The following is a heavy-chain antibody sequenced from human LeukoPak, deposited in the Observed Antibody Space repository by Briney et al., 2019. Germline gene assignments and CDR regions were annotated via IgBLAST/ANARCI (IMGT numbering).Heavy chain of an antibody. CDR2: IKQDGSEK. J-gene: IGHJ3*02. Sequence: GGSLRLSCAASGFTCSSYWMSWVRQAPGKGLEWVANIKQDGSEKYYVDSVKGRYTISRDNAKNSLYLQMNSLRAADTAVYYCARGGIVVVRDAFDIWGQGTMVTVSS. CDR3: ARGGIVVVRDAFDI. CDR1: GFTCSSYW. D-gene: IGHD3-22*01. V-gene: IGHV3-7*01.